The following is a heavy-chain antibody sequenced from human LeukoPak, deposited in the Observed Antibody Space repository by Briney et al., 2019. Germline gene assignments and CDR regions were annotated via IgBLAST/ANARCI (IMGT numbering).Heavy chain of an antibody. V-gene: IGHV4-59*08. CDR1: GGSITSFY. D-gene: IGHD3-22*01. J-gene: IGHJ4*02. CDR3: ARGRYDTSGYPDDF. Sequence: PSETLSLTCTVSGGSITSFYWGWFRRPPGKGLEWIGYIYHSGSTNYNPSLKGRVTISIDTSRIQFSLKLSSVTAADTAVYYCARGRYDTSGYPDDFWGQGTLVTVSS. CDR2: IYHSGST.